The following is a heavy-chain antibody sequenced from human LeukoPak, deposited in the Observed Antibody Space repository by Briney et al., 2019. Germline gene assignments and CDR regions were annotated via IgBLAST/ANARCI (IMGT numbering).Heavy chain of an antibody. Sequence: PSETLSLTCAVYGGSFSGYYWSWIRQPPGKGLEWIGEINHSGSTNYNPSLKSRVTISVDTSKNQFSLKLSSVTVADTAVYYCARGPRRGRYFDYWGQGTLVTVSS. CDR2: INHSGST. V-gene: IGHV4-34*01. J-gene: IGHJ4*02. D-gene: IGHD3-16*01. CDR3: ARGPRRGRYFDY. CDR1: GGSFSGYY.